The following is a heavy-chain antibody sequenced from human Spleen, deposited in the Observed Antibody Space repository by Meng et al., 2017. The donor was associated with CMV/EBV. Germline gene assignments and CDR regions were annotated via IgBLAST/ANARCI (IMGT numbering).Heavy chain of an antibody. D-gene: IGHD3-22*01. CDR3: VRDQGGESMIAVLIERFGMDV. Sequence: GGSLRLSCAASGFTFKTYAMHWVRQAAGKGLEWVAVISDDGSNKYTADSVQGRLTISRDNSKNNLYLQMNSLTVEDTAVYYCVRDQGGESMIAVLIERFGMDVWGQGTTVTVSS. J-gene: IGHJ6*02. CDR2: ISDDGSNK. V-gene: IGHV3-30*04. CDR1: GFTFKTYA.